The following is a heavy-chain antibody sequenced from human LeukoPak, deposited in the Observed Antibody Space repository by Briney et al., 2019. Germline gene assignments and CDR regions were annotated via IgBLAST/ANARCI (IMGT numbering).Heavy chain of an antibody. Sequence: PSGTLSLTCVVSVGXISSGNCWSWVRQSPGKGLEWIGEIYHNGTPNYNPSLKSRVTISADTFKNHFSLKLTSVTAADTAVYYCATAPILRGEGGEHYKYGMDVWGQGTTVIVSS. D-gene: IGHD2-2*02. CDR3: ATAPILRGEGGEHYKYGMDV. J-gene: IGHJ6*02. CDR1: VGXISSGNC. CDR2: IYHNGTP. V-gene: IGHV4-4*02.